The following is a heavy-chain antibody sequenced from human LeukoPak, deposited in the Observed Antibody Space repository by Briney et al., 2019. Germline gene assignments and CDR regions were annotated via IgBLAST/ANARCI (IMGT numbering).Heavy chain of an antibody. V-gene: IGHV4-59*10. CDR2: IYTSGST. J-gene: IGHJ3*02. D-gene: IGHD3-10*01. CDR1: GGSFSGYY. Sequence: SETLSLTCAVYGGSFSGYYWSWIRQPPGKGLEWIGRIYTSGSTNYNPSLKSRVTMSVDTSKNQFSLKLSSVTAADTAVYYCARAIWFGELLPTEDAFDIWGQGTMVTVSS. CDR3: ARAIWFGELLPTEDAFDI.